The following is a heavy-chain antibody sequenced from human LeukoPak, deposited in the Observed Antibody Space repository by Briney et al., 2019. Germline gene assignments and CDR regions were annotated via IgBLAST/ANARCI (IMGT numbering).Heavy chain of an antibody. CDR2: INSDGSST. CDR1: GFTFSSYW. CDR3: AKDVTGYQLLPYFDC. V-gene: IGHV3-74*01. J-gene: IGHJ4*02. D-gene: IGHD2-2*01. Sequence: GGSLRLSCAASGFTFSSYWMHWVRQAPGKGLVWVSRINSDGSSTSYADSVKGRFTISRDNAKNTLYLQMNSLRAEDTAVYYCAKDVTGYQLLPYFDCWGEGAMVSVSS.